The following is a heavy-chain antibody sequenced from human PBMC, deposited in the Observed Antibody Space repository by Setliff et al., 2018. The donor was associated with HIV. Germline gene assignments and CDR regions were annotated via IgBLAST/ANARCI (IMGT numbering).Heavy chain of an antibody. Sequence: SETLSLTCSVSGDSISSGSYYWSWIRQPAGKGLEWIGRISTSGSTNYNPSLKSRVTISVDTSKNQFSLRLSSVAAGDTAVYYCARSIVPVASGYYYFEYWGQGTLVTVSS. J-gene: IGHJ4*02. CDR1: GDSISSGSYY. D-gene: IGHD3-3*01. CDR3: ARSIVPVASGYYYFEY. V-gene: IGHV4-61*02. CDR2: ISTSGST.